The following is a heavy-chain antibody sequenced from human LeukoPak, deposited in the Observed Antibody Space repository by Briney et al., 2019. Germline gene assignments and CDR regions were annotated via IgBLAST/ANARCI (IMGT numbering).Heavy chain of an antibody. D-gene: IGHD3-10*01. V-gene: IGHV1-2*02. CDR1: GYTFTGYY. J-gene: IGHJ6*02. Sequence: ASVKVSCKASGYTFTGYYMHWVRQAPGQGLEWMGWINPNSGGTNYAQKFQGRVTMTRDTSISTAHMELSRLRSDDTAVYYCAREGLLWFGELLSYYYYGMDVWGQGTTVTVSS. CDR2: INPNSGGT. CDR3: AREGLLWFGELLSYYYYGMDV.